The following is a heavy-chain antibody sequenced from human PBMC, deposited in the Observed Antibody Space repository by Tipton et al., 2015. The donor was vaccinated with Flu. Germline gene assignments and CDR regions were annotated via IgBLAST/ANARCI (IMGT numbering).Heavy chain of an antibody. CDR1: GFTFGDYA. Sequence: SLRLSCTASGFTFGDYAMSWVRQAPGKGLEWVGFIRSKAYGGTTEYAASVKGRFTISRDDSKSIAYLQMNSLKTEDTAVYYCTRGRNYYDSYPHWGQGTLVTVSS. V-gene: IGHV3-49*04. D-gene: IGHD3-22*01. J-gene: IGHJ4*02. CDR2: IRSKAYGGTT. CDR3: TRGRNYYDSYPH.